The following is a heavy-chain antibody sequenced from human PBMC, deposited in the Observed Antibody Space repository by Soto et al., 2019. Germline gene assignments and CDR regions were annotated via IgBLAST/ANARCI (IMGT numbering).Heavy chain of an antibody. Sequence: QLQLQESGSGLVKPSQTLSLTCAVSGGSISSGGYSWSWIRQPPGKGLEWIGYIYHSGSTYYNPCLKSRVTISVDRSKNQFSLKLSSVTAADTAVYYCARAIGWFGELLGGYYFDYWGQGTLVTVSS. CDR2: IYHSGST. CDR1: GGSISSGGYS. D-gene: IGHD3-10*01. V-gene: IGHV4-30-2*01. CDR3: ARAIGWFGELLGGYYFDY. J-gene: IGHJ4*02.